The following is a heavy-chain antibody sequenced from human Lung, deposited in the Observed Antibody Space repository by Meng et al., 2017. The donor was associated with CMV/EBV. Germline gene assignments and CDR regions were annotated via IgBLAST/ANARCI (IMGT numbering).Heavy chain of an antibody. D-gene: IGHD3-3*01. CDR1: NNDA. J-gene: IGHJ5*02. CDR2: ISGSGATT. V-gene: IGHV3-23*01. CDR3: AKYIHYDFWSGYLGDNWLDP. Sequence: NNDAMTWVRQAPGKGREWVSAISGSGATTYYADSVKCRFTISRDNSKSTLYLQMNSLRAEDTAVYYCAKYIHYDFWSGYLGDNWLDPWGQGTLVPSPQ.